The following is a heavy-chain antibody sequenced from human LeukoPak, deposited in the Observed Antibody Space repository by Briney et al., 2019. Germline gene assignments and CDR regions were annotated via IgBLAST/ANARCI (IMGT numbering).Heavy chain of an antibody. CDR3: AARYYDFPYYYYYMDV. CDR2: ISYSGST. CDR1: GGSISSSSYY. V-gene: IGHV4-39*07. D-gene: IGHD3-3*01. Sequence: SETLSLTCTVSGGSISSSSYYWGWIRQPPGKGLEWIGSISYSGSTYYNPSLRSRVTISVDTSKNQFSLKLSSVTAADTAVYYCAARYYDFPYYYYYMDVWGKGTTVTVSS. J-gene: IGHJ6*03.